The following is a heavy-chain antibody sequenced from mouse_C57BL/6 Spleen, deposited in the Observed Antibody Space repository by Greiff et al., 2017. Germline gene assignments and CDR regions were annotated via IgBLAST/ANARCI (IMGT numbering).Heavy chain of an antibody. Sequence: VQLKQSGTVLARPGASVKMSCKTSGYTFTSYWMHWVKQRPGQGLEWIGAIYPGNSDTSYNQKFKGKAILTAVTSASTAYLELSSLTNEDSAVYYCTRRDGGYYEYFDVWGKGTTVTVSS. CDR1: GYTFTSYW. J-gene: IGHJ1*03. CDR2: IYPGNSDT. D-gene: IGHD2-3*01. V-gene: IGHV1-5*01. CDR3: TRRDGGYYEYFDV.